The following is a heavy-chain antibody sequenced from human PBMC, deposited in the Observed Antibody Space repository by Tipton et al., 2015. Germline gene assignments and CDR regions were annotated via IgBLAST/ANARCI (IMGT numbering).Heavy chain of an antibody. D-gene: IGHD5-24*01. V-gene: IGHV3-48*01. CDR1: GFTFSAYG. Sequence: GSLRLSCAASGFTFSAYGMNWVRQAPGKGLEWLSDISSSSNKYYADSVKGRFAISRDNAKNSLYLQMNSLRVEDTAVYYCARDERWLQGSYHYAMDVWGQGTTVTVSS. J-gene: IGHJ6*02. CDR2: ISSSSNK. CDR3: ARDERWLQGSYHYAMDV.